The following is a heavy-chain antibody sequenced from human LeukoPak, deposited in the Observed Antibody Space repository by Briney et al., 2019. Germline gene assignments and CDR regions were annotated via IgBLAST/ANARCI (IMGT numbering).Heavy chain of an antibody. J-gene: IGHJ4*02. D-gene: IGHD1-26*01. Sequence: SETLSLTCTVSGGSISSYYWSWIRQPPGKGLEWIGYIYYSGSTYYNPSLKSRVTISVDTSKNQFSLKLSSVTAADTAVYYCARDSGSYSFDYWGQGTLVTVSS. CDR1: GGSISSYY. V-gene: IGHV4-59*12. CDR2: IYYSGST. CDR3: ARDSGSYSFDY.